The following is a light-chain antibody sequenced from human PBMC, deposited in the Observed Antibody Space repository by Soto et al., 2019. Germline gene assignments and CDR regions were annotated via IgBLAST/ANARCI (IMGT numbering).Light chain of an antibody. CDR3: HQYYSTPSK. V-gene: IGKV4-1*01. CDR1: QRVLYSSTKENY. CDR2: STS. J-gene: IGKJ1*01. Sequence: DIVMTQSPESLAVSLGERATINCKPSQRVLYSSTKENYLAWYQQIPGQPPKLLIYSTSIRESGVPDRFSRSGSGTHFTLANSSLQAEDVPVYYCHQYYSTPSKFGQGTKVEIK.